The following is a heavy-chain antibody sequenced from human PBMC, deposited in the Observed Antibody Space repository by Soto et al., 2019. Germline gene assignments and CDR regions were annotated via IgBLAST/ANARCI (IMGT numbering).Heavy chain of an antibody. D-gene: IGHD2-15*01. CDR2: ISAYNGNT. V-gene: IGHV1-18*01. Sequence: ASVKVSGKASGYTFTSYGISWVRQAPGQGLEWMGWISAYNGNTNYAQKLQGRVTMTTDTSTSTAYMELRSLRSDDTAVYYCARGSVVVAATSWFDPWGQGTLVTVSS. CDR1: GYTFTSYG. J-gene: IGHJ5*02. CDR3: ARGSVVVAATSWFDP.